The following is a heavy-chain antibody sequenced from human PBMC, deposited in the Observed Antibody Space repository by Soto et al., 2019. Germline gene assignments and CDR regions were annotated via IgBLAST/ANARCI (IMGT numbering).Heavy chain of an antibody. D-gene: IGHD3-10*01. J-gene: IGHJ4*02. Sequence: EVQLVESGGGLVLPGGSLRLSCAASGITVSSNYMSWVRQAPGKGLEWVSVIYSGGSTYYADSVKGRFTISRDNSKNTLYVQMTSLRAEATAVYYCASDFYYPCSGTMGGYFAYWGQGTLVTVSS. CDR2: IYSGGST. CDR1: GITVSSNY. V-gene: IGHV3-66*01. CDR3: ASDFYYPCSGTMGGYFAY.